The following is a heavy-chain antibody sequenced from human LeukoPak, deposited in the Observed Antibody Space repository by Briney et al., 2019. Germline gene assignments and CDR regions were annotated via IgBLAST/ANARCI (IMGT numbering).Heavy chain of an antibody. V-gene: IGHV4-39*07. J-gene: IGHJ5*02. CDR2: IYYSGCT. D-gene: IGHD6-13*01. CDR3: ARDSIWLNANWFDP. CDR1: GGSISSSSYY. Sequence: DPSETLSLTCTVSGGSISSSSYYRGWIRQPPGKGLEWIGSIYYSGCTYYNPSLKSRVTISVDTSKNQFSLKLSSVTAADTAVYYCARDSIWLNANWFDPWGQGTLVTVSS.